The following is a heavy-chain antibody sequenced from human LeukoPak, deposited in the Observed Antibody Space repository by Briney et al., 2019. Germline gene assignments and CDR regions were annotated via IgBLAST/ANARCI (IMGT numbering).Heavy chain of an antibody. V-gene: IGHV1-69*13. CDR2: IIPIFGTA. CDR1: GGTFSSYA. CDR3: VRDHSIVATTPYFDY. Sequence: SVKVSCKASGGTFSSYAISWVRQAPGQGLEWRGGIIPIFGTANYAQKFQGRDTITADESTSTAYVELSSLRPEDTAVYYCVRDHSIVATTPYFDYWGQGTLVTVSS. J-gene: IGHJ4*02. D-gene: IGHD5-12*01.